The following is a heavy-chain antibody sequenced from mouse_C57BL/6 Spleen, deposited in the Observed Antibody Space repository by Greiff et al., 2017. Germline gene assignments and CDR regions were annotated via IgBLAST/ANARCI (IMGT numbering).Heavy chain of an antibody. CDR2: IHPNSGST. CDR1: GYTFTSYW. Sequence: VQLQQSGAELVKPGASVKLSCKASGYTFTSYWMHWVKQRPGQGLEWIGMIHPNSGSTNYNEKFKGKATLTVDKSSSTAYMQLSSLTSEDSAVXYYASFELFAYWGQGTPLTVSS. J-gene: IGHJ2*01. CDR3: ASFELFAY. V-gene: IGHV1-64*01.